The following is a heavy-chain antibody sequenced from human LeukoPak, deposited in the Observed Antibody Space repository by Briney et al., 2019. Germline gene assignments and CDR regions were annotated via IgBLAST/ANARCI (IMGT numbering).Heavy chain of an antibody. CDR1: GVSISSFY. V-gene: IGHV4-59*01. CDR2: IYYTGST. Sequence: SETLSLTCTVSGVSISSFYWRWIRQPPGKGLEWIGYIYYTGSTIYNPSLQSRVTISMDTSKNQFSLKLSSVTPADTAVYYCARDKVIVAGYFDYWGQGSLVTVSS. J-gene: IGHJ4*02. D-gene: IGHD6-19*01. CDR3: ARDKVIVAGYFDY.